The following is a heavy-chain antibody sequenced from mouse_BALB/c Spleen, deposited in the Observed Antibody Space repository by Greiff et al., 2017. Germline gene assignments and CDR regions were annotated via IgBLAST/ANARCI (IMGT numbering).Heavy chain of an antibody. D-gene: IGHD1-2*01. CDR3: ARSTALLFDY. CDR1: GYTFTSYV. Sequence: EVKLMESGPELVKPGASVKMSCKASGYTFTSYVMHWVKQKPGQGLEWIGYINPYNDGTKYNEKFKGKATLTSDKSSSTAYMELSSLTSEDSAVYYCARSTALLFDYWGQGTTLTVSS. CDR2: INPYNDGT. V-gene: IGHV1-14*01. J-gene: IGHJ2*01.